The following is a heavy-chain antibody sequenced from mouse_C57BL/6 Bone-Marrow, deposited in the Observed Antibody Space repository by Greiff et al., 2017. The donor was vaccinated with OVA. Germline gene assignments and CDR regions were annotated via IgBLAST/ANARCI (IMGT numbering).Heavy chain of an antibody. D-gene: IGHD1-1*01. Sequence: VQLQQPGAELVRPGTSVKLSCKASGYTFTSYWMHWVKQRPGQGLEWIGVIDPSDSYTNYNQKFKGKATLTVDTSSSTAYMQLSSLTSEDSAVYYCARSLITTVVGSAYWGQGTLVTVSA. CDR3: ARSLITTVVGSAY. CDR1: GYTFTSYW. J-gene: IGHJ3*01. V-gene: IGHV1-59*01. CDR2: IDPSDSYT.